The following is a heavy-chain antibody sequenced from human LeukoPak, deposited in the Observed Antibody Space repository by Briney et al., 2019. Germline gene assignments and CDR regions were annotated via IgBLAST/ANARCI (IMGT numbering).Heavy chain of an antibody. V-gene: IGHV3-21*01. J-gene: IGHJ4*02. D-gene: IGHD6-13*01. CDR1: GFTFSTYS. CDR3: ARDLLSIAAAGRFDY. Sequence: PGGSLRLSCAASGFTFSTYSMNWVRQAPGKGLEWVSSISSSSTYIYYADSVKGRFTISRDNAKNSLSLQMNSLRAEDTAVYYCARDLLSIAAAGRFDYWGQGTLVTVSS. CDR2: ISSSSTYI.